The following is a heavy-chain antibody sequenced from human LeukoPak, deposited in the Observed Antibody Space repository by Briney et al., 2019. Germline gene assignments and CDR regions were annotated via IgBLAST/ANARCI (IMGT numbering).Heavy chain of an antibody. D-gene: IGHD3-10*01. CDR3: ARTEGKDLLWFGEFHNWFDP. J-gene: IGHJ5*02. V-gene: IGHV1-46*01. CDR1: GYTFTSYY. CDR2: INPSGGST. Sequence: ASVNVSCKASGYTFTSYYMHWVRQAPGQGLEWMGIINPSGGSTSYAQKFQGRVTMTRDTSTSTVYMELSSLRSEDTAVYYCARTEGKDLLWFGEFHNWFDPWGQGTLVTVSS.